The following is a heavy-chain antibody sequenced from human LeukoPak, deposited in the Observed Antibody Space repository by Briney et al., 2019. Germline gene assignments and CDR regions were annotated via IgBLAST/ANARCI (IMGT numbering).Heavy chain of an antibody. CDR1: GFTFSSYS. J-gene: IGHJ4*02. V-gene: IGHV3-21*01. CDR2: ISSSSSYI. CDR3: ARDQGSMGTLDY. D-gene: IGHD7-27*01. Sequence: PGGSLRLSCAASGFTFSSYSMDWVRQAPGKGLEWVSSISSSSSYIYYADSVKGRFTISRDNSKNTLYLQMNSLRTEDTAVYYCARDQGSMGTLDYWGQGTLVTVSS.